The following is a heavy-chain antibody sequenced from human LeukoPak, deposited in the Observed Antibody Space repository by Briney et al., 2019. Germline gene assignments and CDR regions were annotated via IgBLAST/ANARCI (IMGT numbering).Heavy chain of an antibody. CDR2: IHYSGTT. J-gene: IGHJ4*02. CDR3: ARQKGSYGPKYFDY. Sequence: SETLSLTCTVSSGSISGYFWSWIRQPPGKGLEWIGYIHYSGTTNYNPSLKSRVTISVDTSKNQFSLKLSSVTAADTAVYYCARQKGSYGPKYFDYWGQGTLVTVSS. CDR1: SGSISGYF. D-gene: IGHD5-18*01. V-gene: IGHV4-59*08.